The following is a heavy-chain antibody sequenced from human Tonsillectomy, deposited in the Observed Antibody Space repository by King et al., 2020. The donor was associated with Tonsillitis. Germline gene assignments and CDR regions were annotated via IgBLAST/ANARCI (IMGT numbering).Heavy chain of an antibody. J-gene: IGHJ5*02. CDR1: GDSVSSGNHY. Sequence: QLQESGPGLMKPSETLSLTCTVSGDSVSSGNHYWSWIRQAPGKGLEWIGFIYNRGGTNYNSSLKSRVTISVDRSKKQFSLRLSSVTAADTAVYYCVGETQVYGTTCYDLWGQGTLVTVSS. D-gene: IGHD2-2*01. CDR3: VGETQVYGTTCYDL. CDR2: IYNRGGT. V-gene: IGHV4-61*01.